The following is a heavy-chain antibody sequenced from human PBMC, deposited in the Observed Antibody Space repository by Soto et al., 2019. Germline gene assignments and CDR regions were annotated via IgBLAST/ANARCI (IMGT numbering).Heavy chain of an antibody. V-gene: IGHV4-34*01. D-gene: IGHD6-13*01. CDR2: INHSGST. CDR3: ARTYSSSWYGIVDY. J-gene: IGHJ4*02. CDR1: GGSFSGYY. Sequence: SETLSLTCAVYGGSFSGYYWSWIRQPPGKGLEWIGEINHSGSTNYNPSLKSRVTISVDTSKNQFSLKLSSVTAADTAVYYCARTYSSSWYGIVDYWGQGTLVTVSS.